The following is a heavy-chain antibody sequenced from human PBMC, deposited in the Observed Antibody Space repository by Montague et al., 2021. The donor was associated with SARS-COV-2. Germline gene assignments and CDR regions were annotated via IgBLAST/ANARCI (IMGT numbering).Heavy chain of an antibody. CDR3: ARGHYSSSWYGIRYYFDY. J-gene: IGHJ4*02. D-gene: IGHD6-13*01. CDR2: INHSGST. V-gene: IGHV4-34*01. CDR1: GGSFSGYY. Sequence: SETLSLTCAVYGGSFSGYYWSWIRQPSGKGLEWIGEINHSGSTNYNPSLKSRVTISVDTSKNQFSLKLSSVTAADTAVYYCARGHYSSSWYGIRYYFDYWGQGTLVTVSS.